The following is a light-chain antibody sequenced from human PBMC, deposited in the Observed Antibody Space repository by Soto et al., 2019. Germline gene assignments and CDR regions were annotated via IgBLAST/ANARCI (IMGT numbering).Light chain of an antibody. V-gene: IGKV3-20*01. CDR1: QSVSSSY. CDR2: GAS. J-gene: IGKJ5*01. Sequence: IVLKQSPGTLSLSQGERATLSCRAIQSVSSSYLAWYQQKPGQAPRLRIYGASSRATGIPDRFSGSGSGTDFTLTISRLEPEDFAVYYCQQYGSSLSITFGQGTRLEIK. CDR3: QQYGSSLSIT.